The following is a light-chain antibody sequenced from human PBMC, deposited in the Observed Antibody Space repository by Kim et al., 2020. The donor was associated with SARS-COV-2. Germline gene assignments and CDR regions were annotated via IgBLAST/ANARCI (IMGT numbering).Light chain of an antibody. CDR3: QKYNTAPLT. J-gene: IGKJ4*01. CDR2: AAS. Sequence: ASVGDRVTITWRASQGITNYLAWYQQKPGKIPKLLIYAASTVQSGVPSRFSGSGSGTDFTLTISRLRPEGVATYYCQKYNTAPLTFGGGTKVDIK. V-gene: IGKV1-27*01. CDR1: QGITNY.